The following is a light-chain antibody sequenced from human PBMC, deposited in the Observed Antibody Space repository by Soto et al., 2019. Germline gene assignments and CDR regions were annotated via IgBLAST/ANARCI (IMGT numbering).Light chain of an antibody. CDR2: EVS. Sequence: QSALTQPASVSGSPGQSITISCTGTSSDVGGYNYVSWYQQHPGKAPKLMIYEVSNRPSGVSTRFSGSKSGNTASLTISGLQAEDEADYYCSSYTSSGYVVFGGGTKLTVL. V-gene: IGLV2-14*01. CDR1: SSDVGGYNY. CDR3: SSYTSSGYVV. J-gene: IGLJ2*01.